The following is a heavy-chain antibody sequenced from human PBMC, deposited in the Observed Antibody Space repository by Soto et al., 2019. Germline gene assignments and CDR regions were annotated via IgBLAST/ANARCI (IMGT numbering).Heavy chain of an antibody. V-gene: IGHV3-11*01. Sequence: GGSLRLSCATSGFTFTDYYMTWIRQAPGKGLEWLSYISTSGSTIFYADSVKGRFTISRDNAKNSLYLQMNSLRAEDTAVYYCARESNYYDSSGSLPDYWGQGTLVTVSS. J-gene: IGHJ4*02. CDR3: ARESNYYDSSGSLPDY. D-gene: IGHD3-22*01. CDR1: GFTFTDYY. CDR2: ISTSGSTI.